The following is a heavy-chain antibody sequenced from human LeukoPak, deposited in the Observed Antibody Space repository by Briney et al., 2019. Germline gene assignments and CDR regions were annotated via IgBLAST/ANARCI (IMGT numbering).Heavy chain of an antibody. V-gene: IGHV3-30-3*01. D-gene: IGHD2-21*02. Sequence: GGSLRLSCAASGFTLSSYAMHWVRQAPGKGLEWVAVISYDGSNKYYADSVKGRFTISRDNSKNTLYLQMNSLRAEDTAVYYCARAGTYCGGDCYSSSIDYWGQGTLVTVSS. CDR1: GFTLSSYA. CDR2: ISYDGSNK. CDR3: ARAGTYCGGDCYSSSIDY. J-gene: IGHJ4*02.